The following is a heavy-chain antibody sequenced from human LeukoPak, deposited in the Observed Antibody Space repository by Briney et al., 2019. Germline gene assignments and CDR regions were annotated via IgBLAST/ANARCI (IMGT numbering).Heavy chain of an antibody. CDR1: GGSFSGYY. CDR2: INHSGST. Sequence: SETLSLTCAVYGGSFSGYYWSWIRQPPGKGLEWIGEINHSGSTNYNPSLKSRVTISVDTSKNQFSLKLSSVTAADTAVHYCARRIDAFDIWGQGTMVTVSS. V-gene: IGHV4-34*01. J-gene: IGHJ3*02. CDR3: ARRIDAFDI.